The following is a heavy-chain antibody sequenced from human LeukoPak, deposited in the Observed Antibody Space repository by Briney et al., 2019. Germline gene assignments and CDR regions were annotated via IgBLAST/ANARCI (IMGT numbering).Heavy chain of an antibody. CDR3: AKVVGATSTPVFDY. Sequence: GGSLRLSCAVSGFTFINYAMTWVRQAPGKGLEWVSGISGSGGSTYYADSVKGRFTISRDNSKNTLYLQMNSLRAGDTAVYYCAKVVGATSTPVFDYWGQGTLVTVSS. CDR1: GFTFINYA. CDR2: ISGSGGST. D-gene: IGHD1-26*01. J-gene: IGHJ4*02. V-gene: IGHV3-23*01.